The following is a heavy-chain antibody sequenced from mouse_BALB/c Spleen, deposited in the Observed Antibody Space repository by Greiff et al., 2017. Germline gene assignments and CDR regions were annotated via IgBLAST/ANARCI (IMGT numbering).Heavy chain of an antibody. CDR1: GYTFTSYW. CDR3: TRGHYYGSSYDYAMDY. CDR2: IYPSDSYT. V-gene: IGHV1-69*02. Sequence: QVQLQQPGAELVRPGASVKLSCKASGYTFTSYWINWVKQRPGQGLEWIGNIYPSDSYTSYNQKFKDKATLTVDKSSSTAYMQLSSPTSEDSAVYYCTRGHYYGSSYDYAMDYWGQGTSVTVSS. D-gene: IGHD1-1*01. J-gene: IGHJ4*01.